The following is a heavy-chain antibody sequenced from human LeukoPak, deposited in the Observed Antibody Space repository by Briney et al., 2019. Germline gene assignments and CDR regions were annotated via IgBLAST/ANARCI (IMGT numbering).Heavy chain of an antibody. Sequence: GASVKVSCKASGYTFTGYYMHWVRQAPGQGLEWMGWINPNSGGTNYAQKFQGRVTMTRDTSISTAYMELSRLRSDDTAVYYCARDWGGGPSVAFDIWGQGTMVTVSS. D-gene: IGHD2-21*01. V-gene: IGHV1-2*02. CDR1: GYTFTGYY. CDR2: INPNSGGT. J-gene: IGHJ3*02. CDR3: ARDWGGGPSVAFDI.